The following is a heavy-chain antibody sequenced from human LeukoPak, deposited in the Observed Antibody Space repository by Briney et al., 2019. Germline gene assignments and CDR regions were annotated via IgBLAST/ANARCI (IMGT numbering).Heavy chain of an antibody. Sequence: GGSLRLSCAASGFTFDDYGMSWVRHAPGKGLVWVSRINSDGSTTGYADSVKGRFTISRDNAKNTLYLQMNSLRAEDTAVYYCARGWSYFDYWGQGSLVTVSS. V-gene: IGHV3-74*01. CDR3: ARGWSYFDY. CDR2: INSDGSTT. CDR1: GFTFDDYG. J-gene: IGHJ4*02. D-gene: IGHD2-15*01.